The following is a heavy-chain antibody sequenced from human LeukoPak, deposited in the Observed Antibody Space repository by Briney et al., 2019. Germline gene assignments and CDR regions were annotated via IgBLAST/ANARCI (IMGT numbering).Heavy chain of an antibody. CDR1: GFTFSSYG. V-gene: IGHV3-30*18. Sequence: PGGSLRLSCAASGFTFSSYGMHWVRQAPGKGLEWVAVISYDGSNKYYADSVKGRFTISRDNSKNTLYLQMNSLRAEDPAVYYCAKGVFMVRGIIGDAFDIWGQGTMVTVSS. D-gene: IGHD3-10*01. CDR3: AKGVFMVRGIIGDAFDI. J-gene: IGHJ3*02. CDR2: ISYDGSNK.